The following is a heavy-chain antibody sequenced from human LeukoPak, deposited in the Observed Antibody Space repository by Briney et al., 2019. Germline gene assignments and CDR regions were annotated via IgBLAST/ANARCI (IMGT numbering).Heavy chain of an antibody. Sequence: SGGSLRLSCAASGFTFSSYSMNWVRQAPGKGLEWVSSISGSSSYIYYADSVKGRFTISRDNAKNSLYLQMNSLRAEDTAVYYCARGPERGQVIQWGQGTLVTVSS. CDR2: ISGSSSYI. CDR3: ARGPERGQVIQ. V-gene: IGHV3-21*01. J-gene: IGHJ4*02. CDR1: GFTFSSYS. D-gene: IGHD3/OR15-3a*01.